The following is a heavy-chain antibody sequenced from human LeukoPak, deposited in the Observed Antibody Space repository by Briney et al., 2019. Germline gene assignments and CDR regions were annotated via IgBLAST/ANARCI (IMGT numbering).Heavy chain of an antibody. CDR2: INHSGST. Sequence: SETLSLTCAVYGGSFSGYYWSWIRQPPGKGLEWIGEINHSGSTNYNPSLKSRVTISVDTSKNQFSLKLSSVTAADTAMFYCARENSGSYREFDYWGQGTLVTVSS. D-gene: IGHD1-26*01. CDR3: ARENSGSYREFDY. V-gene: IGHV4-34*01. J-gene: IGHJ4*02. CDR1: GGSFSGYY.